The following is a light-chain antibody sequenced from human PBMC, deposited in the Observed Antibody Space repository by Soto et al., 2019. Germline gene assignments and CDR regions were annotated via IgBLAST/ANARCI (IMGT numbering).Light chain of an antibody. CDR2: RNN. V-gene: IGLV1-47*01. CDR1: SSNIGSNY. Sequence: QAVLTQPPSASGTPGQRVTISCSGSSSNIGSNYVYWYQQLPGTAPKLLIYRNNQRPSGVPGRFSGSKSGTSASLAISGVRSEDEADYYCTAWDDTLRGPLFGGGTQLTVL. J-gene: IGLJ2*01. CDR3: TAWDDTLRGPL.